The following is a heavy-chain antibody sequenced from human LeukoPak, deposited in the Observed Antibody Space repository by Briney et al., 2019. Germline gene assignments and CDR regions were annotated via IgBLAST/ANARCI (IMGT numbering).Heavy chain of an antibody. CDR1: GYTFTGYY. Sequence: ASVKVSCTASGYTFTGYYMHWVRQAPGQGLEWMGRINPNSGGTNYALKFQGRVTMTRGTSISTAYMELSRLRSHDTAVYYCARGVVVPAADYYYGMDVWGQGTTVTVSS. V-gene: IGHV1-2*06. CDR2: INPNSGGT. J-gene: IGHJ6*02. CDR3: ARGVVVPAADYYYGMDV. D-gene: IGHD2-2*01.